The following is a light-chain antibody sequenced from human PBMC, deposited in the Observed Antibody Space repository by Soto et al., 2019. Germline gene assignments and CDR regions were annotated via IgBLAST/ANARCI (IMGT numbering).Light chain of an antibody. CDR3: CSYAHTSRV. CDR2: DVN. V-gene: IGLV2-11*01. J-gene: IGLJ3*02. CDR1: SGDIGAYNY. Sequence: QSVLTQPRSVSGSPGQSVTFSCTGTSGDIGAYNYVSWYQFHPGKATKMIIYDVNKRPSGVPDRFSGSKSGNTASLTISWLQAEDEADYYCCSYAHTSRVFGGGTKLTVL.